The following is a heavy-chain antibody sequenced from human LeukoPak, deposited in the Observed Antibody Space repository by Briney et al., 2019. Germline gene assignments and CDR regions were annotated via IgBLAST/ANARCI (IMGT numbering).Heavy chain of an antibody. CDR1: GCSFSSFA. D-gene: IGHD3-9*01. CDR2: ISGSGGST. CDR3: AKCARIDWLPIDY. Sequence: GGSLRLSCAASGCSFSSFAMSWVRQAPGKGLAWVSGISGSGGSTYYADFVKGRFTISRDNSKNTLYLQMNSLRAEDTAVYYCAKCARIDWLPIDYWGQGTLVTVSS. J-gene: IGHJ4*02. V-gene: IGHV3-23*01.